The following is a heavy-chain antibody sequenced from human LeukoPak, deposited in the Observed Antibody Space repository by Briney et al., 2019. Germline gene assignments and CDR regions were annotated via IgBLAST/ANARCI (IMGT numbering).Heavy chain of an antibody. CDR3: AREYGSRGYHSYYFDY. J-gene: IGHJ4*02. CDR2: TYYRSKWYN. CDR1: GDSVSSNNAA. Sequence: SQTLSITCAISGDSVSSNNAAWNWIRQSPSRGLEWLGGTYYRSKWYNDYAVSVKSRMTINPDTSKNQFSLQLNSVTPEDTAVYYCAREYGSRGYHSYYFDYWGQGTLVTVSS. V-gene: IGHV6-1*01. D-gene: IGHD3-22*01.